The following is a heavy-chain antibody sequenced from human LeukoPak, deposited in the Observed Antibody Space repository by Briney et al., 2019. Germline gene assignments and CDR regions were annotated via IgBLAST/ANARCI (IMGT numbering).Heavy chain of an antibody. J-gene: IGHJ3*02. CDR3: ARVTYSSSSISLDAFNI. CDR1: GYSISSGYY. D-gene: IGHD6-6*01. Sequence: SETLSLTCIVSGYSISSGYYWGWIRQPPGKGLEWIGNIHHSGSTYYNPSLKSRVTISVDTSKNQFSLKLTSVTAADTAVYYCARVTYSSSSISLDAFNIWGQGTVVTVSS. V-gene: IGHV4-38-2*02. CDR2: IHHSGST.